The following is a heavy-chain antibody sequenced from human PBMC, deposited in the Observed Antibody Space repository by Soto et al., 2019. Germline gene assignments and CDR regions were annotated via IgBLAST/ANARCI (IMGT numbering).Heavy chain of an antibody. D-gene: IGHD4-17*01. J-gene: IGHJ4*02. CDR3: ARGLAVTLDY. CDR2: INHSGST. CDR1: GGSFSGYY. V-gene: IGHV4-34*01. Sequence: KTSETLSLTCAVYGGSFSGYYWSWIRQPPGKGLEWIGEINHSGSTNYNPSLKSRVTISVDTSKNQFSLKLSSVTAADTAVYYCARGLAVTLDYWGQGTLVTVSS.